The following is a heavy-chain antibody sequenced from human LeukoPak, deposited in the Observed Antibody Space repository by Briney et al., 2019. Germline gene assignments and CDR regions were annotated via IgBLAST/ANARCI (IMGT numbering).Heavy chain of an antibody. Sequence: PLASLKVSCKASGYTFTSYDINWVRQATGQGLEWMGWMNPNSGNTGYAQKFQGRVTMTRNTSISTAYMELSSLRSEDTAVYYCARGFNDFWSGSLRTFDYWGQGTLVTVSS. J-gene: IGHJ4*02. V-gene: IGHV1-8*01. D-gene: IGHD3-3*01. CDR2: MNPNSGNT. CDR3: ARGFNDFWSGSLRTFDY. CDR1: GYTFTSYD.